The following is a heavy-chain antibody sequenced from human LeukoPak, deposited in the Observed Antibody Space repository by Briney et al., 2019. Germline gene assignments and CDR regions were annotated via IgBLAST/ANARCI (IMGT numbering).Heavy chain of an antibody. J-gene: IGHJ6*03. CDR3: ARDLGCSSTSCYTGIDYYYYYMDV. V-gene: IGHV1-18*01. Sequence: ASVKVSCKASGYTFTSYGIRWVRQAPGQGLEWMGWISAYNGNTNYAQKLQGRVTMTTDTSTSTAYMELRSLRSDDTAVYYCARDLGCSSTSCYTGIDYYYYYMDVWGKGTTVTVSS. CDR1: GYTFTSYG. CDR2: ISAYNGNT. D-gene: IGHD2-2*02.